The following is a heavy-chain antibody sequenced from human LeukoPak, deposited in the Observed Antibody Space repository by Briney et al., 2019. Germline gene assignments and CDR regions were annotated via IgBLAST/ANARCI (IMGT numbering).Heavy chain of an antibody. V-gene: IGHV3-23*01. J-gene: IGHJ4*02. D-gene: IGHD6-19*01. CDR3: AKHNSSGWYTSDN. CDR1: GFTFSSYA. CDR2: ISGSSGST. Sequence: PGGSLRLSCAASGFTFSSYAMSWVRQAPGKGLEWVSAISGSSGSTYYADFVKGRFTISRDNSKNTLYLQMNSLRVEDTAVYYCAKHNSSGWYTSDNWGQGTLVTVSS.